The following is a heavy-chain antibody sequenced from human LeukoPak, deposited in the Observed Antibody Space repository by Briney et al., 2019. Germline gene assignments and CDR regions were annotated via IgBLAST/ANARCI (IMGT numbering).Heavy chain of an antibody. J-gene: IGHJ4*02. CDR1: GFTFSSFA. D-gene: IGHD3-16*02. CDR3: AKGGIMITFGGVIGTNFDY. Sequence: QPGGSLRLSCAASGFTFSSFAMSWVRQAQGKGLEWVSSISSSGGSTYYADSVKGRFTISRDNSKNALYLQMNSLRAEDTALYFCAKGGIMITFGGVIGTNFDYWGQGTLVTVSS. V-gene: IGHV3-23*01. CDR2: ISSSGGST.